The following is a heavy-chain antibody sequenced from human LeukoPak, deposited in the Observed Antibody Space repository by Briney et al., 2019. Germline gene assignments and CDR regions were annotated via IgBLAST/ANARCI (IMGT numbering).Heavy chain of an antibody. Sequence: PGGSLRLSCAASGFTFSSYAMSWVRRAPGKGLEWVSYISSSGSTIYYADSVKGRFTISRDNAKNSLYLQMNSLRAEDTAVYYCAREGYYDSSGYAFDIWGQGTMVTVSS. CDR2: ISSSGSTI. J-gene: IGHJ3*02. CDR1: GFTFSSYA. V-gene: IGHV3-48*04. CDR3: AREGYYDSSGYAFDI. D-gene: IGHD3-22*01.